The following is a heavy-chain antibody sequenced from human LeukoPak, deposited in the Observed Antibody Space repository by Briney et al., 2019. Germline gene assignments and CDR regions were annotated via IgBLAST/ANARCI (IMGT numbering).Heavy chain of an antibody. CDR3: ARSAGESYDILTGYYFDY. D-gene: IGHD3-9*01. Sequence: PSETLSLTYTVSGGSISSYYWSWIRKPPGKGLEWIGYIYYSGSTNYNPSLKSRVTISVDTSKNQFSLKLSSVTAADTAVYYCARSAGESYDILTGYYFDYWGQGTLVTVSS. J-gene: IGHJ4*02. CDR2: IYYSGST. V-gene: IGHV4-59*01. CDR1: GGSISSYY.